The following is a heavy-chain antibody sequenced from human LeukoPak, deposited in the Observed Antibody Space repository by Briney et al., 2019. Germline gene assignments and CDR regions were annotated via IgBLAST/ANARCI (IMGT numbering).Heavy chain of an antibody. D-gene: IGHD5-18*01. CDR1: GFTFSSYG. CDR3: ARDLVQLWSKDY. CDR2: IWYDGSKQ. V-gene: IGHV3-33*01. J-gene: IGHJ4*02. Sequence: GGSLRLSCAASGFTFSSYGMHWVRQAPGKGLEWVALIWYDGSKQYYADSVKGRFTISRDDAKNSLYLQMNSLRAEDTAVYYCARDLVQLWSKDYWGQGTLVTVSS.